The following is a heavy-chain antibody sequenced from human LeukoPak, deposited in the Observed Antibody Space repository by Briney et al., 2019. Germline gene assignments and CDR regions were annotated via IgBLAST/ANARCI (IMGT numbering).Heavy chain of an antibody. CDR1: DDTFASYG. CDR2: ISAYNGNT. CDR3: ARGRSTIAARRNNWFDP. D-gene: IGHD6-6*01. Sequence: GASVKVSCKSSDDTFASYGISWVRQAPGQGLEWMGWISAYNGNTNYAQKLQGRVTITADESTSTAYMELSSLRSEDTAVYYCARGRSTIAARRNNWFDPWGQGTLVTVSS. J-gene: IGHJ5*02. V-gene: IGHV1-18*01.